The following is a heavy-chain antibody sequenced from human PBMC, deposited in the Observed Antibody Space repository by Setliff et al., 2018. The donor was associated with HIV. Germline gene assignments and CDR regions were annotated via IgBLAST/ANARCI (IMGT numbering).Heavy chain of an antibody. CDR1: GYSISSGYY. CDR2: IYHSGST. V-gene: IGHV4-38-2*02. D-gene: IGHD6-6*01. CDR3: ARFSTSSGESKPLDS. Sequence: SETLSLTCTVSGYSISSGYYWGWIRQPPGKGLEWIGKIYHSGSTYYNPSLKSRVTISVDTSKNQFSLKLTSVTAADTAVYYCARFSTSSGESKPLDSWGQGMLVTVSS. J-gene: IGHJ4*02.